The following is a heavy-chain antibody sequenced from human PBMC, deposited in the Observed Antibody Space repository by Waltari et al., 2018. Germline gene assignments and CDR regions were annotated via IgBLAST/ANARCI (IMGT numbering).Heavy chain of an antibody. CDR3: ARPHLGELSLTLPWGGMDV. V-gene: IGHV3-9*03. CDR2: ISWNSGSI. J-gene: IGHJ6*02. Sequence: EVQLVESGGGLVQPGRSLRLSCAASGFTFDDYAMHWVRQAPGKGLEWVSGISWNSGSIGYADSVKGRFTISRDNAKNSLYLQMNSLRAEDMALYYCARPHLGELSLTLPWGGMDVWGQGTTVTVSS. D-gene: IGHD3-16*02. CDR1: GFTFDDYA.